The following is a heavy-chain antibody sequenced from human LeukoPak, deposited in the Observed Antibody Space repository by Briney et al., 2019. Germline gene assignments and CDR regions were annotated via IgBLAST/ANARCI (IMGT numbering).Heavy chain of an antibody. CDR3: VREERGLAIDY. V-gene: IGHV3-64*02. Sequence: GGSLRLSCAASGYIFRNYAMHWVRQAPGKGLEYVSAISSSGDNTYYGDSVEGRFIISRDNSKNTLSLQMSSLRVEDTAVYYCVREERGLAIDYWGQGTLVTLSS. D-gene: IGHD5-12*01. J-gene: IGHJ4*02. CDR2: ISSSGDNT. CDR1: GYIFRNYA.